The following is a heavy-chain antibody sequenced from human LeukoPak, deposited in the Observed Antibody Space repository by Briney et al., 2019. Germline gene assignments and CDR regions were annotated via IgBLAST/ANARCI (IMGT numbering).Heavy chain of an antibody. CDR1: GFTVSSTY. CDR3: ARSVGLIDY. Sequence: GGSLRLSCAASGFTVSSTYMSWVRQTPGKGLEWVSVIYSDGKVYYIDSVKGRFTISRDNAKNSLYLQMNSLRAEDTAVYYCARSVGLIDYWGQGTLVTVSS. V-gene: IGHV3-53*01. CDR2: IYSDGKV. J-gene: IGHJ4*02.